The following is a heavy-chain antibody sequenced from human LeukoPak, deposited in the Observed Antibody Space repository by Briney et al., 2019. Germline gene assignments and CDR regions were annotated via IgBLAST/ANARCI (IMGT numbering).Heavy chain of an antibody. V-gene: IGHV1-18*01. CDR3: ARDYDHIWYN. Sequence: GESLKISCKGSGYTFASSGISWVRQAPGQGLEWMGWISAYNGNTYYAQNLQGRFTMTTDTSTSTASMELRSLRSDDTAVYYCARDYDHIWYNWGQGTLVTVSS. J-gene: IGHJ4*02. CDR2: ISAYNGNT. D-gene: IGHD6-13*01. CDR1: GYTFASSG.